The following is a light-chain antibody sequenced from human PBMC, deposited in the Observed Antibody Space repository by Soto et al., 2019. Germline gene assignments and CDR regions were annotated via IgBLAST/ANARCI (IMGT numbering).Light chain of an antibody. CDR2: AAS. J-gene: IGKJ5*01. V-gene: IGKV1-12*01. CDR1: QSISSW. CDR3: QQGDSLPIT. Sequence: DIQMTQSPSSVSASVGDRVTITCRASQSISSWLAWYQQKPGTVPKLLIYAASSLQSGVPSRFSGSGAGTESTLTITSLQPEQFGTYYYQQGDSLPITFGDQTRLEI.